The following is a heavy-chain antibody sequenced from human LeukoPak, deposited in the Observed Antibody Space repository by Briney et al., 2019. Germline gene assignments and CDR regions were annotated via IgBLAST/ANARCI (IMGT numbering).Heavy chain of an antibody. Sequence: KASETLSLTCTVSGGSISSSSYYWGWIRQPPGKGLEWIGSIYYSGSTYYNPSLKSRVTISVDTSKNQFSLKLSSVTAADTAVYYCARDVRGIAAADPLDWGQGTLVTVSS. CDR3: ARDVRGIAAADPLD. CDR2: IYYSGST. CDR1: GGSISSSSYY. J-gene: IGHJ4*02. V-gene: IGHV4-39*07. D-gene: IGHD6-13*01.